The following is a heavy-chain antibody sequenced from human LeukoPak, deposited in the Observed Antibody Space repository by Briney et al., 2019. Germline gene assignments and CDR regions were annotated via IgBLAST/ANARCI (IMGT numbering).Heavy chain of an antibody. J-gene: IGHJ4*02. V-gene: IGHV3-48*02. D-gene: IGHD3-22*01. CDR2: ISSSSSTI. Sequence: GGSLRLSCAASGFTFSSYSMNWVRQAPGKGLEWVSYISSSSSTIYYADSVKGRFTISRDNAKNSLYLQMNSLRDEDTAVYYCARGRRYYDSSGPTGVYYFDYWGQGTLVTVPS. CDR1: GFTFSSYS. CDR3: ARGRRYYDSSGPTGVYYFDY.